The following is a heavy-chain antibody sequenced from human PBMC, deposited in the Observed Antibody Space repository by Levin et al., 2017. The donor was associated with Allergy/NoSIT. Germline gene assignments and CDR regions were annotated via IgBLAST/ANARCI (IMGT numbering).Heavy chain of an antibody. V-gene: IGHV3-30*04. CDR3: ARDVSSGPHDYYYYGMDV. J-gene: IGHJ6*02. Sequence: GGSLRLSCAASGFTFSSYAMHWVRQAPGKGLEWVAVISYDGSNKYYADSVKGRFTISRDNSKNTLYLQMNSLRAEDTAVYYCARDVSSGPHDYYYYGMDVWGQGTTVTVSS. CDR1: GFTFSSYA. CDR2: ISYDGSNK. D-gene: IGHD6-6*01.